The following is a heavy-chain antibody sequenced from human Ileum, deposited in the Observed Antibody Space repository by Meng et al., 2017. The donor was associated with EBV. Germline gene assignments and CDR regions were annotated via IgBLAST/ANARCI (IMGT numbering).Heavy chain of an antibody. Sequence: QVPLQESDPGLVKPSEPLSLTVSFSGGSITSYSYAWGWTRQPPGKGLEWIATIYHTGSTYYNPSLKSRVTISVDTSKNEFSLKVTSVTAADTALYYCARRDTAWFDPWGRGTLVTVSS. CDR1: GGSITSYSYA. CDR2: IYHTGST. CDR3: ARRDTAWFDP. V-gene: IGHV4-39*01. D-gene: IGHD2-21*02. J-gene: IGHJ5*02.